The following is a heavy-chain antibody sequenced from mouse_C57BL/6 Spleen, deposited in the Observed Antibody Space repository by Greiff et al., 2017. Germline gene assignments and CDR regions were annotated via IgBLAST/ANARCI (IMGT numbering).Heavy chain of an antibody. CDR2: IYPGDGDT. D-gene: IGHD2-4*01. V-gene: IGHV1-80*01. CDR1: GYAFSSYW. J-gene: IGHJ3*01. Sequence: VQLQQSGAELVKPGASVKISCKASGYAFSSYWMNWVKQRPGKGLEWIGQIYPGDGDTNYNGKFKGKATLTADKSSSTAYMQLSSLTSEDSAVYFGARRTYDYDGDFFADWGQGTLVTVSA. CDR3: ARRTYDYDGDFFAD.